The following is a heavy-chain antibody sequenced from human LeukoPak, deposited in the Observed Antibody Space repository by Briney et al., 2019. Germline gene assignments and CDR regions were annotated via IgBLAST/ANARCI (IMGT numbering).Heavy chain of an antibody. Sequence: GGSLRLSCAASGFTFSSYAMHWVRQAPGKGLEYVSAISSNGGSTYYANSVKGRFTISRDNSKNTLYLQMNSLRAEDTAVYYCAKVPYDSSGYRFDYWGQGTLVTVSS. D-gene: IGHD3-22*01. CDR2: ISSNGGST. J-gene: IGHJ4*02. CDR3: AKVPYDSSGYRFDY. V-gene: IGHV3-64*01. CDR1: GFTFSSYA.